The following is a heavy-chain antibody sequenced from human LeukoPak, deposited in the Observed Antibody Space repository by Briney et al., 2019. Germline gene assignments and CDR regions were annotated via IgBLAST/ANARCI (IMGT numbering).Heavy chain of an antibody. Sequence: SETLSLTCTVSGGSISSYYWSWIRQPAAKGLEWIGRFYSSGITNYNTSLKSRVTMSVDTSKNQFSLKLSSVTAADTAVYYCAKSNGYGLVDIWGQGTMVTVSS. D-gene: IGHD3-10*01. V-gene: IGHV4-4*07. CDR2: FYSSGIT. CDR3: AKSNGYGLVDI. J-gene: IGHJ3*02. CDR1: GGSISSYY.